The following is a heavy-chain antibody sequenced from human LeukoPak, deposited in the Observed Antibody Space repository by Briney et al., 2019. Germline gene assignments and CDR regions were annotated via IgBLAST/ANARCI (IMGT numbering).Heavy chain of an antibody. V-gene: IGHV1-2*02. J-gene: IGHJ4*02. CDR1: GYTFTSYY. Sequence: ASVKVSCKASGYTFTSYYMHWVRQAPGQGLEWMGWINPNSGGTNYAQKFQGRVSMTADTSTSTAYMELRSLRSDDTAVYYCARSGRGTYYYFDLWGQGTLVTVSS. D-gene: IGHD1-26*01. CDR3: ARSGRGTYYYFDL. CDR2: INPNSGGT.